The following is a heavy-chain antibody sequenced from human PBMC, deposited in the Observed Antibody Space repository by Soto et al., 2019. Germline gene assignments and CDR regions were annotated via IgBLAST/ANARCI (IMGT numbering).Heavy chain of an antibody. D-gene: IGHD3-22*01. CDR1: GGSISSGGYS. J-gene: IGHJ3*02. CDR2: IYRSGST. V-gene: IGHV4-30-2*01. CDR3: AGGPYDRGGFYTAFDI. Sequence: QLQLQESGSGLVKPSQTLSLTCAASGGSISSGGYSWSWIRQPPGKGLEWIGYIYRSGSTYYSPALKSRGTVSVNRSENQYSMKLSAVTADGTAVYYCAGGPYDRGGFYTAFDIWCQGPMVTVSS.